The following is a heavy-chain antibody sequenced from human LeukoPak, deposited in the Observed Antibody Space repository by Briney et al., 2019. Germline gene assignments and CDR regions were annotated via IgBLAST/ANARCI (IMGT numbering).Heavy chain of an antibody. CDR2: INHSGST. CDR3: ARHGGYDFWSGYYAVY. D-gene: IGHD3-3*01. Sequence: SETLSLTCAVYGGSFSGYYWSWIRQPPGKGLEWIGEINHSGSTNYNPSLKSRVTISVDTSKNQFSLKLSSVTAADTAVYYCARHGGYDFWSGYYAVYWGQGTLVTVSS. V-gene: IGHV4-34*01. J-gene: IGHJ4*02. CDR1: GGSFSGYY.